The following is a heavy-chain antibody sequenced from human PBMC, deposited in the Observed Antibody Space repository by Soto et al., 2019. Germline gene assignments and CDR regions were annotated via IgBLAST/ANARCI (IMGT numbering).Heavy chain of an antibody. D-gene: IGHD5-18*01. CDR2: IIPIFGTA. J-gene: IGHJ4*02. V-gene: IGHV1-69*06. CDR3: AREYSYGYTNYYFDY. Sequence: ASVKVSCKASGGTFSSYAISWVRQAPGQGLEWMGGIIPIFGTANYAQKFQGRVTITADKSTSTAYMELSSLRSEDTAVYYCAREYSYGYTNYYFDYWGQGTLVTVSS. CDR1: GGTFSSYA.